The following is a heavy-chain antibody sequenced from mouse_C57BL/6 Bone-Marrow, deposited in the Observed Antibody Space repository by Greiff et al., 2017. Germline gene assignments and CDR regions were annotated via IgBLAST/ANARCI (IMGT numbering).Heavy chain of an antibody. CDR1: GYTFTSYW. J-gene: IGHJ3*01. Sequence: VQLQQPGAELVKPGASVKLSCKASGYTFTSYWMHWVKQRPGQGLEWIGMIHPNSGSTNYNEKFKSKATLTVDKSSSSAYMQRSSLTSEDSAVYYCASGLRTGFAYWGQGTLVTVSA. CDR3: ASGLRTGFAY. V-gene: IGHV1-64*01. D-gene: IGHD1-1*01. CDR2: IHPNSGST.